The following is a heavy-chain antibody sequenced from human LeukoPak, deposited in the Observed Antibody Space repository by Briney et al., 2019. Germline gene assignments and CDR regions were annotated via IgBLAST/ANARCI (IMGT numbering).Heavy chain of an antibody. J-gene: IGHJ4*02. CDR1: GGSVSIGGYY. V-gene: IGHV4-61*08. CDR2: IYYSGST. D-gene: IGHD6-19*01. CDR3: ARGNGWYYFDY. Sequence: PSQTLSLTCSVSGGSVSIGGYYWSRIRQPPGKGLEWIGYIYYSGSTNYNPSLKSRVTISVDTSKNQFSLKLSSVTAADTAVYYCARGNGWYYFDYWGQGTLVTVSS.